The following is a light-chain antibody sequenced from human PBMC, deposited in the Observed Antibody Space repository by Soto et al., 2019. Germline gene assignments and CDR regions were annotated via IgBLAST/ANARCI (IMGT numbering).Light chain of an antibody. V-gene: IGKV3-11*01. CDR1: QSVSSY. Sequence: EIVLTQSPTTLSLSPGERATLSCRASQSVSSYFAWYPQKPVQAPRLLIYDASTRAAGIPARVSVSGSGTDFTLTIRSLEPADFAVYSCQQRSDWPLTCGGGTKVEIK. J-gene: IGKJ4*01. CDR3: QQRSDWPLT. CDR2: DAS.